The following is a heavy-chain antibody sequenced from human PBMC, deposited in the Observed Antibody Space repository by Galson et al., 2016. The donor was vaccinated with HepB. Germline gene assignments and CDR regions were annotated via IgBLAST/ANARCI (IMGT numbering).Heavy chain of an antibody. CDR2: IGSSPGTV. Sequence: LRLSCAASGFAFTSYSMNWVRQVPGKGLEWVSYIGSSPGTVYYADSVKGRFTISRDNAKNSLYLQMNSLRDEDTAVYYCSRDPLGYSYALVRYFDYWGQGTLVTVSS. V-gene: IGHV3-48*02. CDR3: SRDPLGYSYALVRYFDY. CDR1: GFAFTSYS. J-gene: IGHJ4*02. D-gene: IGHD5-18*01.